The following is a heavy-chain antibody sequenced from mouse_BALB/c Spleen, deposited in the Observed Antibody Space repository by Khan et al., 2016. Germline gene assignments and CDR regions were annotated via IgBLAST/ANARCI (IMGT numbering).Heavy chain of an antibody. J-gene: IGHJ4*01. CDR1: GYTFSSYW. CDR2: ILPGSGSA. V-gene: IGHV1-9*01. CDR3: ARWLLGAMDY. Sequence: VQLQESGAELMKPGASVKIPCKATGYTFSSYWIEWVKQRPGHGLEWIGEILPGSGSATYNEKFKGKATFTADTSSNTAYMQLSSLTSEDSAVYYCARWLLGAMDYWGQGTSVTVSS. D-gene: IGHD2-3*01.